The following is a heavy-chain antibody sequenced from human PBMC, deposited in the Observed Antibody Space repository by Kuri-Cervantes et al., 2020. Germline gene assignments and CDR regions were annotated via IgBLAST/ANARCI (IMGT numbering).Heavy chain of an antibody. D-gene: IGHD1-26*01. CDR3: ARDIREWELHPGDY. J-gene: IGHJ4*02. Sequence: GESLKISCAASGFTVSRNYMSWVRQAPGTGLEWVSSLYTDGGTYYGDSVKGRFTISRDNSKNTLYLQMNSLRAEDTAVYYCARDIREWELHPGDYWGQGTLVTVSS. CDR2: LYTDGGT. V-gene: IGHV3-53*01. CDR1: GFTVSRNY.